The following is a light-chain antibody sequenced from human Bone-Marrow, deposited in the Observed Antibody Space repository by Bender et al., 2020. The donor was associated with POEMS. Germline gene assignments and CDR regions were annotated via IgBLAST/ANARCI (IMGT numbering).Light chain of an antibody. J-gene: IGLJ2*01. CDR2: KNN. CDR3: AAWDDTLDGSVV. Sequence: SVLTQPPSASGTPGQRVTISCSGSSSNIGRNFVNWYQQVPGTAPKLLIYKNNQRPSGVPDRFSGSKSATSASLAISGLQSEDAADYYCAAWDDTLDGSVVFGGGTKVTVL. CDR1: SSNIGRNF. V-gene: IGLV1-44*01.